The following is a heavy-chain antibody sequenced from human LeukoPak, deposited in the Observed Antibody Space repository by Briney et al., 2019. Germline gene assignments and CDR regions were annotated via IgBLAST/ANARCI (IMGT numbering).Heavy chain of an antibody. J-gene: IGHJ4*02. CDR2: IYYSGKT. CDR1: GDSISNADSH. Sequence: SETLSLTCTVSGDSISNADSHWAWLRQPPGKGLEWIGSIYYSGKTYYDPSLRSRFTMSVDTSRNQFSLKLISVTAADTAVYYCARDSGYGNNDHWGQGTLVTVSS. CDR3: ARDSGYGNNDH. D-gene: IGHD5-12*01. V-gene: IGHV4-39*02.